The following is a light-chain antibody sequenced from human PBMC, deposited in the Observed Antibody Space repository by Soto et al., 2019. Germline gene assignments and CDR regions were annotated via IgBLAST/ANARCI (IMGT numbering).Light chain of an antibody. Sequence: DIQMTQSPSTLSASVGDRVTITCRASQSISSWLAWYQQKPGKAPKLLIYNASSLKSGVPSRFSGSGSGTEFTLTISSLQPDDFATYYCQQYKTHSKTFGQGTKVDIK. CDR2: NAS. V-gene: IGKV1-5*01. CDR3: QQYKTHSKT. CDR1: QSISSW. J-gene: IGKJ1*01.